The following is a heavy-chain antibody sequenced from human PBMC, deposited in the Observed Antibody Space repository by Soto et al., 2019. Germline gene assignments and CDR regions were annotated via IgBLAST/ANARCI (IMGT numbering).Heavy chain of an antibody. Sequence: GWALRVFSPASGFTSSTYTMICVRQAPGKGLEWLSFITGYSNFKLDSDSVEGRISITRDKAKNSLCMALTGLRADDTGVYYCARDPPGANDYGIDVWGQGPTVHVSS. V-gene: IGHV3-21*01. J-gene: IGHJ6*02. CDR1: GFTSSTYT. CDR3: ARDPPGANDYGIDV. CDR2: ITGYSNFK.